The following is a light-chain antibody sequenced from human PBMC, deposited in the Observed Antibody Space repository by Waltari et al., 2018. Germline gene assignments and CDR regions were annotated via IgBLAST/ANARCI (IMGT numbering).Light chain of an antibody. CDR3: CSYAGSYTYV. Sequence: QSALTQPRSVSGSPGQSVTISCTGTISDVGGYNHVPWYQQHPGKAPKLMIYDVTKRPSGVPDRFSGSKSGNTASLTISGLRAEDEADYYCCSYAGSYTYVFGTGTKVTVL. CDR1: ISDVGGYNH. CDR2: DVT. V-gene: IGLV2-11*01. J-gene: IGLJ1*01.